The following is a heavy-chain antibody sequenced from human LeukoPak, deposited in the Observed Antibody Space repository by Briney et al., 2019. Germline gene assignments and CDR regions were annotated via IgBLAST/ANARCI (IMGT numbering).Heavy chain of an antibody. J-gene: IGHJ4*02. V-gene: IGHV4-34*01. D-gene: IGHD6-13*01. CDR3: ARLYSSSWYGDY. CDR2: INHSGST. Sequence: SETLSLTCAVHGGSFSGYYWSWIRQPPGKGLEWIGEINHSGSTNYNPSLKSRVTISVDTSKNQFSLKLSSVTAADTAVYYCARLYSSSWYGDYWGQGTLVTVSS. CDR1: GGSFSGYY.